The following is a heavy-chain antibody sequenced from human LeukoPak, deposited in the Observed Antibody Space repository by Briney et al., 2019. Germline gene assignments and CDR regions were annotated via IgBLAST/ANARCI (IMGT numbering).Heavy chain of an antibody. J-gene: IGHJ4*02. CDR2: IRNDGNDK. D-gene: IGHD6-19*01. CDR3: EAVAGVFDY. CDR1: GFTFSSHD. V-gene: IGHV3-30*02. Sequence: GGSLRLSCAASGFTFSSHDMHWVRQAPGKGLEWVAFIRNDGNDKYYADSVKGRFTISRDNSKSTLYLQMNSLRREDTALYYCEAVAGVFDYWGQGTLVTVSS.